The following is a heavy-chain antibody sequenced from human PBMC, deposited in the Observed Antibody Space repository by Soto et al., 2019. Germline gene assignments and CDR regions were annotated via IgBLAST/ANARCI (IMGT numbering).Heavy chain of an antibody. CDR2: IYYSGSA. CDR3: AREGVLTRLFTHNPRDYYMDV. D-gene: IGHD1-1*01. J-gene: IGHJ6*03. V-gene: IGHV4-59*01. CDR1: GGSISSYY. Sequence: SEILSLTCTVSGGSISSYYWSWIRQPPGKGLEWIGYIYYSGSANYNFSLKSRVTISIDTSKNQFSLMLSSVTAADTGVYYCAREGVLTRLFTHNPRDYYMDVWGKGTTVTVSS.